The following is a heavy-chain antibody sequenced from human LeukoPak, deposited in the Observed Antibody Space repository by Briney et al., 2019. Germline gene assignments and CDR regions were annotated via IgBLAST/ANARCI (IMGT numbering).Heavy chain of an antibody. Sequence: GPVKVSCKASGCTFTSYDINWVRQAPGQGLEWMGWISAYNGNTNYAQKLQGRVTMTTDTSTSTAYMELRSLRSDDTAVYYCARGEDGYFDWLPTNFDYWGQGTLVTVSS. D-gene: IGHD3-9*01. CDR2: ISAYNGNT. J-gene: IGHJ4*02. CDR1: GCTFTSYD. CDR3: ARGEDGYFDWLPTNFDY. V-gene: IGHV1-18*01.